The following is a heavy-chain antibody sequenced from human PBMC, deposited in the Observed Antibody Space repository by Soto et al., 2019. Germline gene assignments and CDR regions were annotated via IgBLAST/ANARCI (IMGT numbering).Heavy chain of an antibody. CDR2: INAGPGGT. CDR3: VTDYMRGGDY. D-gene: IGHD4-4*01. CDR1: GYSFISYG. Sequence: QLVQSGAEVKKPGASMRISCKASGYSFISYGIHWVRQAPGLRPEWMGWINAGPGGTEYSQRFQGRVTITRDTSASTVDMELRSLKVEDTAMYYCVTDYMRGGDYWGQGTSVTVSS. V-gene: IGHV1-3*01. J-gene: IGHJ4*02.